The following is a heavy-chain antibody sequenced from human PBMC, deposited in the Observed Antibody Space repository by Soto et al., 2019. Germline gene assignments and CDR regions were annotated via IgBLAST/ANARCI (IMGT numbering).Heavy chain of an antibody. CDR3: ARAEGWFGEGYYYYGMDV. J-gene: IGHJ6*02. CDR2: IIPIFGTA. V-gene: IGHV1-69*13. CDR1: GGTFSSYA. Sequence: SVKVSCKASGGTFSSYAISWVRQAPGQGLEWMGGIIPIFGTANYAQKFQGRVTITADESTSTAYMELSSLRSEDTAVYYCARAEGWFGEGYYYYGMDVWGQGTTVTVSS. D-gene: IGHD3-10*01.